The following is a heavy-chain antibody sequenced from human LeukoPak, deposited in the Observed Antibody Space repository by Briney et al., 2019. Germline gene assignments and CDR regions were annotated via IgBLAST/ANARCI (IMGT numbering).Heavy chain of an antibody. Sequence: SQTLSLTCTVSGGSISSGSYYWSWIRQPAGKGLEWIGRIYTSGSTNYNPSLKSRVTISVDTSKNQSSLKLSSVTAADTAVYYCARDNYYDSSGYYSGEWGQGTTVTVSS. V-gene: IGHV4-61*02. D-gene: IGHD3-22*01. CDR2: IYTSGST. J-gene: IGHJ6*02. CDR3: ARDNYYDSSGYYSGE. CDR1: GGSISSGSYY.